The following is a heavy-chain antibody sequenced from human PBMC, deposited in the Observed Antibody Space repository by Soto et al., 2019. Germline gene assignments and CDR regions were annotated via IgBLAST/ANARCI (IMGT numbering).Heavy chain of an antibody. CDR1: GFAFSGYA. Sequence: EVHLMESGGNLVQPGGSLRLSCAASGFAFSGYAMHWVRQAPGRGLEYVSAISNDGGTTYYADSVKGRFTISRDNSKNTLYLQVASLRDEDMAVYYCARVAVAGNFDYWGQGTLVAVSS. J-gene: IGHJ4*02. CDR3: ARVAVAGNFDY. D-gene: IGHD6-19*01. CDR2: ISNDGGTT. V-gene: IGHV3-64*07.